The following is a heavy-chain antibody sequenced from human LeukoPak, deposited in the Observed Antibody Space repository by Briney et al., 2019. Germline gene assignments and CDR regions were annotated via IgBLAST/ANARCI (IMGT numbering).Heavy chain of an antibody. Sequence: GGSLRLSCAGSGFDWMNWVRQVPGKGLVWVSRINRDGSSTSYAGSVKGRFTISRDSAKNTLYLQMNSLRPEDSAVYYCGGGGYLLDSWGQGILVTVSS. D-gene: IGHD1-26*01. CDR3: GGGGYLLDS. CDR1: GFDW. CDR2: INRDGSST. V-gene: IGHV3-74*01. J-gene: IGHJ4*02.